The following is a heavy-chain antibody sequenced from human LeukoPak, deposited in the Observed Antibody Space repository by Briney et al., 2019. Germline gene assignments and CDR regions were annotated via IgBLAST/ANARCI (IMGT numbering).Heavy chain of an antibody. CDR2: VDRSDSYT. CDR1: GYSFTSYW. D-gene: IGHD2-2*01. V-gene: IGHV5-10-1*01. CDR3: ARLDVVVPAAIVY. J-gene: IGHJ4*02. Sequence: GESLRISCKGSGYSFTSYWISWVRQMPGKGLEGMGRVDRSDSYTNYSPSFQGHVTISADKSISTAYLQWSSLKASDTAMYYCARLDVVVPAAIVYWGQGTLVTVSS.